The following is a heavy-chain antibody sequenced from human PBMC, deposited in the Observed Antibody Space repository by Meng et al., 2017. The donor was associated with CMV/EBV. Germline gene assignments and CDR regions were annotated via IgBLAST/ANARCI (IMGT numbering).Heavy chain of an antibody. CDR1: YTLSHHW. CDR2: INPSGGST. J-gene: IGHJ2*01. D-gene: IGHD2-2*01. V-gene: IGHV1-46*01. CDR3: ARSGSTTSQQPGYFDL. Sequence: YTLSHHWMHWVRQAPGQGLEWVGIINPSGGSTTYAQKFQGRVVLTRDTSSSTVYMDLSSLRSEDRAVYYCARSGSTTSQQPGYFDLWGRGTLVTVSS.